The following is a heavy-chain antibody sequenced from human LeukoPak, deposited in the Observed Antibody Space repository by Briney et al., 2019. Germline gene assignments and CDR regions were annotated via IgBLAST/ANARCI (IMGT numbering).Heavy chain of an antibody. Sequence: PGGSLRLSCAASGFTFSNAWMSWVRQAPGKGLEWVCRIKSKTDGGTTDYAARGKGRFTISRDDSKNTLYLQMNSLKTEDTAVYYCTTDFGAAAIYYYYYYMDVWGKGTTVTVSS. CDR2: IKSKTDGGTT. V-gene: IGHV3-15*01. J-gene: IGHJ6*03. CDR1: GFTFSNAW. D-gene: IGHD2-2*01. CDR3: TTDFGAAAIYYYYYYMDV.